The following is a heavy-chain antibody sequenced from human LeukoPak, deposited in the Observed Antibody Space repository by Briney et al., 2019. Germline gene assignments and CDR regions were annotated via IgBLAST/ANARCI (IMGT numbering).Heavy chain of an antibody. CDR1: GFTVSSNY. V-gene: IGHV3-53*04. J-gene: IGHJ4*02. CDR2: IYSGGST. Sequence: GGSLRLSCAASGFTVSSNYMSWVRQAPGKGLEWVSVIYSGGSTYYADSVKGRSTISRHNSKNTLYLQMNSLRAEDTAVYYCARTTCSGGSCYRTPYYFDYWGQGTLVTVSS. CDR3: ARTTCSGGSCYRTPYYFDY. D-gene: IGHD2-15*01.